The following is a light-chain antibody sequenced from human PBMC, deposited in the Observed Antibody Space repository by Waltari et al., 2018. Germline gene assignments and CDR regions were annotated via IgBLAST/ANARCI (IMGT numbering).Light chain of an antibody. Sequence: EIVLTQSPGTLSLSPGERATLSCRASQSVTSNYLAWYQQKPGQAPRLLVYRASSRFTGIPGRFSGSGSGTEFSLTISRVEPEDFAVYYCQQLGSSPWTFGQGTRIEIK. CDR2: RAS. J-gene: IGKJ1*01. CDR3: QQLGSSPWT. CDR1: QSVTSNY. V-gene: IGKV3-20*01.